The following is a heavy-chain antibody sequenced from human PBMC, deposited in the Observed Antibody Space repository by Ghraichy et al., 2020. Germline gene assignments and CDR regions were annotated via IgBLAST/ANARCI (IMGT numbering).Heavy chain of an antibody. CDR2: IYSDGRT. CDR1: GSSISNYY. CDR3: VRHRLRENNNSGWLFDY. D-gene: IGHD6-19*01. J-gene: IGHJ4*02. V-gene: IGHV4-59*08. Sequence: SQTLSLTCSVFGSSISNYYWTWMRQAPGKGLEWIGYIYSDGRTMYNPSLTSRVTLSVDTSKNQFSLNLHSVTAADTAVYFCVRHRLRENNNSGWLFDYWGQGILVTVS.